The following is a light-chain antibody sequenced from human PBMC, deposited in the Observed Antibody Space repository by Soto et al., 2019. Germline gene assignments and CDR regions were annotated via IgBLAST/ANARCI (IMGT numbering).Light chain of an antibody. V-gene: IGKV3-20*01. CDR2: GAS. J-gene: IGKJ5*01. Sequence: EIVFTQSAGTLSLSPGERATLSCRASQSVSNNYLAWYQQKPGQAPRLLIYGASNRATGIPDRFSGSGSGTDFTLTISRLEPEDFAVYYCQQYNNWPPIPFGQGTRLEVK. CDR3: QQYNNWPPIP. CDR1: QSVSNNY.